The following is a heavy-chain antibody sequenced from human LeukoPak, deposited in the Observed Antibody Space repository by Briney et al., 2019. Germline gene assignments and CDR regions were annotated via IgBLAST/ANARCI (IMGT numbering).Heavy chain of an antibody. CDR2: IYYSGST. CDR3: ARGGNWFDP. CDR1: GGSISSYY. V-gene: IGHV4-59*01. J-gene: IGHJ5*02. D-gene: IGHD2-15*01. Sequence: PSETLSLTCTVSGGSISSYYWSWIRQPPGKGLEWIGYIYYSGSTHHNPSLRSRVTISVDTSKNQFSLKLTSVTAADTAVYYCARGGNWFDPWGQGTLVTVSS.